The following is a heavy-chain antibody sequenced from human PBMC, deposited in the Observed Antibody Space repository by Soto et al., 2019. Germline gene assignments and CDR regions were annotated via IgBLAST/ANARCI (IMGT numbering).Heavy chain of an antibody. J-gene: IGHJ4*02. CDR2: ISGSGGST. V-gene: IGHV3-23*01. CDR3: AKDPYYYDSSGYYSTTFSDY. Sequence: SLRLSCAASGFTFSSYAMSWVRQAPGKGLEWVSAISGSGGSTYYADSVKGRFTISRDNSKNTLYLQMNSLRAEDTAVYYCAKDPYYYDSSGYYSTTFSDYWGQGTLVTVSS. D-gene: IGHD3-22*01. CDR1: GFTFSSYA.